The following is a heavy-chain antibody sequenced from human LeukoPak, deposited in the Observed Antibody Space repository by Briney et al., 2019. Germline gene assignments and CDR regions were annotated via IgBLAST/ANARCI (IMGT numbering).Heavy chain of an antibody. Sequence: SETLSLTCTVSGGSISSSSYYWSWIRQPPGKGLEWIGEINHSGSTNYNPSLKSRVTISVDTSKNQFSLKLSSVTAADTAVYYCARHGRGRYSSSWYGSVGVDYWGQGTLVTVSS. CDR1: GGSISSSSYY. J-gene: IGHJ4*02. CDR2: INHSGST. V-gene: IGHV4-39*01. D-gene: IGHD6-13*01. CDR3: ARHGRGRYSSSWYGSVGVDY.